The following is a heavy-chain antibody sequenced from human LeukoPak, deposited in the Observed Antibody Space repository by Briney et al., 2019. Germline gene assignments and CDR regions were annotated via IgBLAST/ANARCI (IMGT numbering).Heavy chain of an antibody. CDR1: GYTFTSYG. Sequence: GASVKVSCKASGYTFTSYGISWVRQAPGQGLEWMGWISAYNGNTNYAQKLQGRVTMTTDTSTSTAYMELRSLRSDDTAVYYCARIPHPYYYDSSGVFDYWGQGTLVTVSS. CDR2: ISAYNGNT. CDR3: ARIPHPYYYDSSGVFDY. J-gene: IGHJ4*02. D-gene: IGHD3-22*01. V-gene: IGHV1-18*01.